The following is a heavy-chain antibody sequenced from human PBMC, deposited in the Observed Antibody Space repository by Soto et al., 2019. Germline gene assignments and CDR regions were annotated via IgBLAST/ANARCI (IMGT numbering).Heavy chain of an antibody. V-gene: IGHV3-30-3*01. Sequence: QVQLVESGGGVVQPGRSLRLSCAASGFTFSSYAMHWVRQAPGKGLEWVAVISYDGSNKYYADSVKGRFTISRDNSKNTLYLQMNSLRAEDTAVYYCARGGGDIFSTWFDPWGQGTLVTVSS. D-gene: IGHD3-9*01. CDR1: GFTFSSYA. J-gene: IGHJ5*02. CDR3: ARGGGDIFSTWFDP. CDR2: ISYDGSNK.